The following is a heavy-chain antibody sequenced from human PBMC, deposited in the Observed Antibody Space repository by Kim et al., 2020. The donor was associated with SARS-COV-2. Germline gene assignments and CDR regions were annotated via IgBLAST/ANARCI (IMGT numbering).Heavy chain of an antibody. J-gene: IGHJ4*02. V-gene: IGHV3-23*01. D-gene: IGHD1-1*01. CDR3: AKGGGNWNDVGWPPGWDY. CDR1: GFTFSSYA. CDR2: ISGSGGST. Sequence: GGSLRLSCAASGFTFSSYAMSWVRQAPGKGLEWVSAISGSGGSTYYADSVKGRFTISRDNSKNTLYLQMNSLRAEDTAVYYCAKGGGNWNDVGWPPGWDYWGQGTLVTVSS.